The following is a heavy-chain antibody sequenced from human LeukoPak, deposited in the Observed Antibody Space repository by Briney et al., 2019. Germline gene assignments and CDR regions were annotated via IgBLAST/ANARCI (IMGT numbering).Heavy chain of an antibody. CDR3: ARAPKVYPDY. J-gene: IGHJ4*02. CDR1: GGSISSSSYY. D-gene: IGHD2-2*02. CDR2: IYYSGST. Sequence: SETLSLTCTVSGGSISSSSYYWGWIRQPPGKGLEWIGSIYYSGSTYYNPSLKSRVTISVDTSKNQFSLKLSSVTAADTAVYYCARAPKVYPDYWGQGTLVTVSS. V-gene: IGHV4-39*07.